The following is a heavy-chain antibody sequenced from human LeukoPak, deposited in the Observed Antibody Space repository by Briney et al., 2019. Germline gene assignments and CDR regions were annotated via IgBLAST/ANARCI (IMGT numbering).Heavy chain of an antibody. CDR2: IKQDGSEK. Sequence: HPGGSLRLSCAASGFTFSSYWMSWVRQAPGKGLEWVANIKQDGSEKYYVDSVKGRFTISRDNAKNSLSLQMNSLRAEDTAVYYCAKELRGYSYGEHWGQGTLVTVSS. V-gene: IGHV3-7*01. D-gene: IGHD5-18*01. J-gene: IGHJ4*02. CDR3: AKELRGYSYGEH. CDR1: GFTFSSYW.